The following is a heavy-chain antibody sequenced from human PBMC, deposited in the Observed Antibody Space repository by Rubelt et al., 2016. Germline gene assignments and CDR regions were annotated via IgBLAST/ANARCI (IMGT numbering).Heavy chain of an antibody. CDR1: GGSISSSSYY. J-gene: IGHJ5*02. CDR3: ARDSGSGSYYINWFDP. CDR2: INKSGNT. D-gene: IGHD3-10*01. Sequence: QLQLQESGPGLVKPSETLSLTCTVSGGSISSSSYYWGWIRQPPGKGLAWIGDINKSGNTDYNPSLKSRVTLYVDTSKNKFALKLSSVTAADTAVEYCARDSGSGSYYINWFDPWGQGTLVTVSS. V-gene: IGHV4-39*07.